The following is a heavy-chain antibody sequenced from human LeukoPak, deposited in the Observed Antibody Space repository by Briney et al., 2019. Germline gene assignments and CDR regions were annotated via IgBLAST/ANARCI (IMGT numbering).Heavy chain of an antibody. CDR1: GGSIGSTGSF. D-gene: IGHD2-15*01. CDR3: WLEKVVAAYFDS. J-gene: IGHJ4*02. CDR2: IYSGGIT. V-gene: IGHV4-39*07. Sequence: SETLSLTCSVSGGSIGSTGSFWGWIRQPPGKGLEWIGSIYSGGITYYNPSLMSRVSISEDTSKNQFSLKMTSMTAADTAIYYCWLEKVVAAYFDSWGQGTLVTVSS.